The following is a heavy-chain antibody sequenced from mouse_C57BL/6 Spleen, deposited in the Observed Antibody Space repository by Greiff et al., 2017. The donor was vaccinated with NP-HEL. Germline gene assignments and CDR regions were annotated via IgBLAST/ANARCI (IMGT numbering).Heavy chain of an antibody. J-gene: IGHJ4*01. CDR2: IDPSDSYT. CDR3: ARLAQATHFAMDY. V-gene: IGHV1-50*01. CDR1: GYTFTSYW. Sequence: QVQLQQPGAELVKPGASVKLSCKASGYTFTSYWMQWVKQRPGQGLEWIGEIDPSDSYTNYNKKFKGKATLTVDTSSSTASMQLSSLTSEDSAVYYVARLAQATHFAMDYWGQGTSVTVAS. D-gene: IGHD3-2*02.